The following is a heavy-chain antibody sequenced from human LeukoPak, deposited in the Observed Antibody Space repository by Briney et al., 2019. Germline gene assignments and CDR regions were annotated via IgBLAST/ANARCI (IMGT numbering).Heavy chain of an antibody. D-gene: IGHD2-15*01. Sequence: PGGSLRLSCAASGFPFSSYSMNWVRQAPGKGLEWVSSISSSSSYIYYADSVKGRFTISRDNAKNSLYLQMNSLRAEDTAVYYCARVIRVAVDAFDIWGQGTMVTVSS. CDR1: GFPFSSYS. V-gene: IGHV3-21*01. CDR2: ISSSSSYI. J-gene: IGHJ3*02. CDR3: ARVIRVAVDAFDI.